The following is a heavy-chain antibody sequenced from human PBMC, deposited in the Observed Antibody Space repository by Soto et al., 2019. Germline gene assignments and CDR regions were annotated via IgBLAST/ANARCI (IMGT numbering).Heavy chain of an antibody. CDR1: GFSFSDYA. CDR3: ASGPDVFAD. CDR2: ITGSGART. Sequence: EVQLLESGGGLIQPGGSLRLSCVASGFSFSDYAMSWVRQTPVKGLDWVSAITGSGARTYYADSVKGRFTISRDNSKNTLYLQMSSLRAEDTAVYYCASGPDVFADWGQGTLVTVSS. V-gene: IGHV3-23*01. J-gene: IGHJ4*02.